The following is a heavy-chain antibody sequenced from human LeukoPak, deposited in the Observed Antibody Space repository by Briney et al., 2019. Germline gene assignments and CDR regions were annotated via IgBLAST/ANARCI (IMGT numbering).Heavy chain of an antibody. V-gene: IGHV3-23*01. CDR3: VARAGGFRHFDY. D-gene: IGHD3-10*01. Sequence: GSLRLSCAAAGFIFSSYAMSCGRQAPGKGLEGASGISDSGGKTYSEAALKGRFTISRDNSKAKVYLQINTLRAEDTAVYYCVARAGGFRHFDYWGQGTLVTVSS. J-gene: IGHJ4*02. CDR2: ISDSGGKT. CDR1: GFIFSSYA.